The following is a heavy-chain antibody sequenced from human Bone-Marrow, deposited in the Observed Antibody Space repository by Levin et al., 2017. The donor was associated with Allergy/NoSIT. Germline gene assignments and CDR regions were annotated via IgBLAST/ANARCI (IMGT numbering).Heavy chain of an antibody. Sequence: HGESLKISCRASGGTFSTYAISWLRQAPGQGLEWMGGIIPVFGSANYAQKFQGRVTITADESTSTAYMELRNLGSDDTAIYYCAKPIMIFGTVNLGSLGQLDVWGTGTAITV. V-gene: IGHV1-69*01. CDR3: AKPIMIFGTVNLGSLGQLDV. D-gene: IGHD3/OR15-3a*01. J-gene: IGHJ6*03. CDR1: GGTFSTYA. CDR2: IIPVFGSA.